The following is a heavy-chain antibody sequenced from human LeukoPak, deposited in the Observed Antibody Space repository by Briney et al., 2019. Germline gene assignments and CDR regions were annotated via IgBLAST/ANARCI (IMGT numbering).Heavy chain of an antibody. Sequence: ASVTVSCTASGYTFTGYYMHWVRQAPGQGLEWMGWINPNSGGTNYAQKFQGRVTMTRDTSISTAYMELSRLRSDDTAVYYCARARSFGVVSGSYYFDYWGQGTLVTVSS. CDR2: INPNSGGT. V-gene: IGHV1-2*02. CDR1: GYTFTGYY. J-gene: IGHJ4*02. D-gene: IGHD3-3*01. CDR3: ARARSFGVVSGSYYFDY.